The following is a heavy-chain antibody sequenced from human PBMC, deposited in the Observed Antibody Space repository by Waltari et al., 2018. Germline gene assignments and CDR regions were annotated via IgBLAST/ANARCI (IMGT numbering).Heavy chain of an antibody. Sequence: QVQLQESGPGLVKPSETLSLTCAVSGYSISSGYYWGWIRQPPGKGLEWIGSSYHSGSTYYNPSLKSRVTISVDTSKNQFSLKLSSVTAADTAVYYCARYSLKDAFDIWGQGTMVTVSS. CDR3: ARYSLKDAFDI. V-gene: IGHV4-38-2*01. CDR1: GYSISSGYY. J-gene: IGHJ3*02. D-gene: IGHD2-21*01. CDR2: SYHSGST.